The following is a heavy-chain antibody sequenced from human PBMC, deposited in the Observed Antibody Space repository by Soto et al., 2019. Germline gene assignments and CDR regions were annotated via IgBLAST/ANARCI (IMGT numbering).Heavy chain of an antibody. J-gene: IGHJ6*03. CDR2: INAGNGNT. CDR1: GGTFSSYA. D-gene: IGHD2-8*01. Sequence: GASVKVSCKASGGTFSSYAISWVRQAPGQGLEWMGWINAGNGNTKYSQNFQGRVTITRDTSATTAYMELSSLRSEDTAVYYCARGNGFYYYYMDVWGKGTTVTVSS. CDR3: ARGNGFYYYYMDV. V-gene: IGHV1-3*01.